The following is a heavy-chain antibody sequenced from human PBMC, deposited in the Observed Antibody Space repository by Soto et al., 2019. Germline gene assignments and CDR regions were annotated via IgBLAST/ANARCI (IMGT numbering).Heavy chain of an antibody. CDR2: INPDGSAT. CDR1: LFTFSSYW. V-gene: IGHV3-74*01. D-gene: IGHD5-18*01. Sequence: GGSLRLSSAASLFTFSSYWMHWVRQSPGKGLVWVSRINPDGSATNYADSVKGRFTISRDNAKNTLYLQMNSLRAEDTAVFYCGRGGSDSPMAPGYWGQGTLVTVSS. CDR3: GRGGSDSPMAPGY. J-gene: IGHJ4*02.